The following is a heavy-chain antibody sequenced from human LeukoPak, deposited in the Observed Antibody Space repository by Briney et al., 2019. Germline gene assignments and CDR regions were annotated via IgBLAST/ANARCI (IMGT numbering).Heavy chain of an antibody. Sequence: SETLSLTCTVSGGSINSYYWSWIRQPPGKGLQWIGCIHYSGSTNYNPSLKSRVIISADTSKNRFSLRLTSVTAADTAVYYCARDWGVSARPGYMDVWGKGTTVTVSS. V-gene: IGHV4-59*01. CDR1: GGSINSYY. J-gene: IGHJ6*03. CDR3: ARDWGVSARPGYMDV. CDR2: IHYSGST. D-gene: IGHD6-6*01.